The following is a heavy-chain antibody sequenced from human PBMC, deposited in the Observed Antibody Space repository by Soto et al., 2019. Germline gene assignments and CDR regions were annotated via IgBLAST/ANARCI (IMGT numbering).Heavy chain of an antibody. CDR2: ISSSGSTI. Sequence: PGGSLRLSCAASGFTFSDYYMSWIRQAPGKGLAWVSYISSSGSTIYYADSVKGRFTISRDNAKNSLYLQMNSLRAEDTAVYYCARTRDYYDSSGYYYDYWGQGTLVTVSS. CDR3: ARTRDYYDSSGYYYDY. D-gene: IGHD3-22*01. J-gene: IGHJ4*02. V-gene: IGHV3-11*01. CDR1: GFTFSDYY.